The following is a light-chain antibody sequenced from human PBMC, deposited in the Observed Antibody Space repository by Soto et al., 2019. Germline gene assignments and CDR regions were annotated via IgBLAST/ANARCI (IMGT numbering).Light chain of an antibody. CDR3: QQYSNWPPWT. V-gene: IGKV3-15*01. CDR2: RAS. CDR1: QSLSGN. Sequence: EIVLTQSPGTLAVSPGDTATLSCRASQSLSGNLAWYQQKPGQAPRLLIFRASTRATGVPARFSGRGSGTDFTLTISGLQSEDFAVYYCQQYSNWPPWTFGPGTKVDIK. J-gene: IGKJ1*01.